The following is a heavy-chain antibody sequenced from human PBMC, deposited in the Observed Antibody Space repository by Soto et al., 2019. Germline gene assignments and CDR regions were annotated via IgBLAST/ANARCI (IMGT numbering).Heavy chain of an antibody. Sequence: QVQLVQSGAEVKKPGSSLQVSCKASGGTFSSYAISWVRQAPGQGLEWMGVIISIFGTANYAQKFQGRVTITADESTSSAYMELSSLRSEYTSVYYCARSHLADRGVITQYYYYYYGMDVWDQGTTGTVSS. CDR1: GGTFSSYA. D-gene: IGHD3-10*01. J-gene: IGHJ6*02. V-gene: IGHV1-69*01. CDR2: IISIFGTA. CDR3: ARSHLADRGVITQYYYYYYGMDV.